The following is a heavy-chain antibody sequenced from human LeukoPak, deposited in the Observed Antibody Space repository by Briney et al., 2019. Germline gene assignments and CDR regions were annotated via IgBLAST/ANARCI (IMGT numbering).Heavy chain of an antibody. Sequence: SETLSLTCTFSGGSISSGGYYWNWIRQPPGKGLEWIGYIYHCGSTYYNPSLKSRVTISVDTSKNQFSLKVSSVTAADTAVYYCARGGSYHLPGDYWGQGTLVTVSS. D-gene: IGHD1-26*01. CDR1: GGSISSGGYY. V-gene: IGHV4-30-2*01. J-gene: IGHJ4*02. CDR3: ARGGSYHLPGDY. CDR2: IYHCGST.